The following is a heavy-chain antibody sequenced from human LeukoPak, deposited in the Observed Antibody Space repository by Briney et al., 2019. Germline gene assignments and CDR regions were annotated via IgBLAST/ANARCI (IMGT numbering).Heavy chain of an antibody. Sequence: ASLKLSCKASGYTFTSYGISWVRQAPGQGLEWIGWISAYNGNPNYAQKLQCRVTMTRDTSTSTAYLELRSLRSDDTAVYYCARGTDSSGYCAFDIWGQGTMVTVSS. CDR1: GYTFTSYG. D-gene: IGHD3-22*01. V-gene: IGHV1-18*01. CDR3: ARGTDSSGYCAFDI. CDR2: ISAYNGNP. J-gene: IGHJ3*02.